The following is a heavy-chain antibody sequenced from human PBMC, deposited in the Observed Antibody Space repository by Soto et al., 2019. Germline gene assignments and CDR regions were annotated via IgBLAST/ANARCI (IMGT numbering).Heavy chain of an antibody. CDR2: ISAYNGNT. D-gene: IGHD2-15*01. V-gene: IGHV1-18*04. CDR1: GYTFTSYG. CDR3: ARVLMRKYCSGGSCYKNWFDP. J-gene: IGHJ5*02. Sequence: ASVKVSCKASGYTFTSYGISWVRQAPGQGLEWMGWISAYNGNTNYAQKLQGRVTMTTDTSTSTAYMELRSLRSDDTAVYYCARVLMRKYCSGGSCYKNWFDPWGQGTLVPSPQ.